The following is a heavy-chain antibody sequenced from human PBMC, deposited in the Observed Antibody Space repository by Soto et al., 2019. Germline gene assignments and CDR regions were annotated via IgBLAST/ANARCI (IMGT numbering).Heavy chain of an antibody. V-gene: IGHV4-39*01. CDR1: SGSIRSSSHS. D-gene: IGHD2-15*01. J-gene: IGHJ4*02. Sequence: QLQLQESGSGLVKPSETLSLTCTVSSGSIRSSSHSWGWIRQPPGKGLEWIGTIYYSGSTYYNPSLKSRVTIAVDTSKNQFSRRLNSVTAADTAVYYCARLGPCGGGSCEIDYWGQGTLVTVSS. CDR3: ARLGPCGGGSCEIDY. CDR2: IYYSGST.